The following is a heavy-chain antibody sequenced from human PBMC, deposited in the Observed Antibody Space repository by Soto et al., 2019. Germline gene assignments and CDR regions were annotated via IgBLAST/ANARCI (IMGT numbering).Heavy chain of an antibody. CDR2: IIPIFGTA. D-gene: IGHD3-3*01. V-gene: IGHV1-69*13. J-gene: IGHJ6*02. CDR1: GGTFSSYA. CDR3: ARDDLWTLFGVVIMGDYYGMDV. Sequence: ASVKVSCKASGGTFSSYAISWVRQAPGQGLEWMGGIIPIFGTANYAQKFQGRVTITADESTSTAYMELSSLRSEDTAVYYCARDDLWTLFGVVIMGDYYGMDVWGQGTTVTVSS.